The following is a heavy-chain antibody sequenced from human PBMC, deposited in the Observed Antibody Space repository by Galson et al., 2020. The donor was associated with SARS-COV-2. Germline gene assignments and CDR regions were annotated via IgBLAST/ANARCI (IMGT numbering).Heavy chain of an antibody. CDR1: GGPIRSRYDF. CDR3: ARLIQSYYDDTSAGGSWFDP. J-gene: IGHJ5*02. V-gene: IGHV4-39*01. CDR2: ISSIENS. Sequence: SETLSLTCTVSGGPIRSRYDFWGWVRQSPGKGLEWIGSISSIENSYYNPSLKSRVTISVDTSENQFSLKLTSMTAADTAVYYCARLIQSYYDDTSAGGSWFDPWGQGTLVTVSS. D-gene: IGHD3-22*01.